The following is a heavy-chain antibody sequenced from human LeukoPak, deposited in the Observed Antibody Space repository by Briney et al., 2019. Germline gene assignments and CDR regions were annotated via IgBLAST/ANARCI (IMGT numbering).Heavy chain of an antibody. CDR2: IAHDETNR. Sequence: GWSLTLSCVASGFTFGSYAMHWVRQAPGKGLEWVAVIAHDETNRFYSDSVKGRFTISRDNSMNTLYLRMNSLRPEDTAVYFCARDLTPGAPDYFDYWGQGTLVTVSS. V-gene: IGHV3-30*04. J-gene: IGHJ4*02. D-gene: IGHD2-2*01. CDR3: ARDLTPGAPDYFDY. CDR1: GFTFGSYA.